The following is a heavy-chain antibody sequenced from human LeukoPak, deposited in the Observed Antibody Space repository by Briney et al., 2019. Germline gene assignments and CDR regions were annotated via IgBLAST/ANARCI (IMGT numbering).Heavy chain of an antibody. V-gene: IGHV1-18*01. CDR2: ISAYNGNT. CDR1: GYTFTSYG. D-gene: IGHD3-22*01. J-gene: IGHJ4*02. CDR3: ARSYDSTGRGDHWNY. Sequence: ASVKVSCKAYGYTFTSYGISWVRQAPGQGLEWMGWISAYNGNTNYAQKLQGRVTMTTDTSTSTAYMELRSLRSDDTAVYYCARSYDSTGRGDHWNYWGQGTLVTVSS.